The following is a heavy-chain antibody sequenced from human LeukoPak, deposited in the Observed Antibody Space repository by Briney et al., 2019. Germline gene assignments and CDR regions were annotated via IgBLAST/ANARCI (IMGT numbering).Heavy chain of an antibody. D-gene: IGHD3-22*01. CDR1: GYTFTSYG. CDR2: IIPIFGTA. V-gene: IGHV1-69*13. J-gene: IGHJ6*02. CDR3: ARSEYYYDSSGLQSYYYGMDV. Sequence: PAASVKVSCKASGYTFTSYGISWVRQAPGQGLEWMGGIIPIFGTANYAQKFQGRVTITADESTSTAYMELSSLRSEDTAVYYCARSEYYYDSSGLQSYYYGMDVRGQGTTVTVSS.